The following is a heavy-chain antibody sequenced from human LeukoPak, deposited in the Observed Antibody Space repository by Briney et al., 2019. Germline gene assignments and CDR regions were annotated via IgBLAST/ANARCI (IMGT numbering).Heavy chain of an antibody. CDR2: ISDSGGRT. V-gene: IGHV3-23*01. D-gene: IGHD3-22*01. CDR3: AKRGVVIRVILVGFHKEAYYFDS. J-gene: IGHJ4*02. CDR1: GVTLSNYG. Sequence: GGSLRLSCAVSGVTLSNYGTSWVRQTPGKGLEWVAGISDSGGRTNYADSVKGRFTISRDNPKNTLYLQMNSLRAEDTAVYFCAKRGVVIRVILVGFHKEAYYFDSWGQGALVTVSS.